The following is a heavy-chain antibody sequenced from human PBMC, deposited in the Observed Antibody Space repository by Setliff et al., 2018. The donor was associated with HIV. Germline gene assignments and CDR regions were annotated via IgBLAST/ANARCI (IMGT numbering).Heavy chain of an antibody. Sequence: GGSLRLSCAASGFTFSSYAMHWVRQAPGKGLEWVAVISYDGSNKYYADSVKGRFTISRDNSKNTLYLQMKSLRAEDTAVYYCTRDLNLPGGEDFDFWGQGTMVTVSS. CDR3: TRDLNLPGGEDFDF. V-gene: IGHV3-30*01. D-gene: IGHD2-2*01. CDR2: ISYDGSNK. J-gene: IGHJ3*01. CDR1: GFTFSSYA.